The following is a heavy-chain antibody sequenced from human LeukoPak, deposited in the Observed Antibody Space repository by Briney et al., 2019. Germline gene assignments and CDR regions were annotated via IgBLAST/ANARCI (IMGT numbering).Heavy chain of an antibody. V-gene: IGHV3-30*04. Sequence: PGGSLRLSCAASGFTFSSDAMHGVRQAPGKGLEWVAVVSSDGSDEYYGDSVKGRFTIFRDNSKNTVYLQMSSLRADDTAVYYCARDPGGPTLDGFDYWDQGTLVTVSS. CDR3: ARDPGGPTLDGFDY. J-gene: IGHJ4*02. CDR1: GFTFSSDA. CDR2: VSSDGSDE. D-gene: IGHD1-14*01.